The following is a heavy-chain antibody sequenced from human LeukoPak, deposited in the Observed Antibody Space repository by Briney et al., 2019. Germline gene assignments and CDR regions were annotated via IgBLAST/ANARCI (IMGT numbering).Heavy chain of an antibody. V-gene: IGHV1-18*01. CDR1: GYTFTSYG. CDR2: ISAYNGNT. D-gene: IGHD3-3*01. Sequence: ASVKVSCKASGYTFTSYGISWVRQAPGQGLEWMGWISAYNGNTNYAQKLQGRVTMTTDTSTSTAYMELRSLRSDDTAMYYCARDRAYYDFWSGYLGYWGQGTLVTVSS. CDR3: ARDRAYYDFWSGYLGY. J-gene: IGHJ4*02.